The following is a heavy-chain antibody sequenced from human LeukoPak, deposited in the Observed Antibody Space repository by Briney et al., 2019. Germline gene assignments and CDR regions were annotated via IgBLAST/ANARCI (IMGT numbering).Heavy chain of an antibody. CDR2: INSDGINT. CDR3: AKAYYYYYMDV. CDR1: GFTFSNYW. J-gene: IGHJ6*03. Sequence: PGGSLRLSCAASGFTFSNYWMHWVRQAPGKGLVWVSRINSDGINTSYADSVKGRFTISRDNAKNTLNLQMNSLRAEDTAVYYCAKAYYYYYMDVWGKGTTVTVSS. V-gene: IGHV3-74*01.